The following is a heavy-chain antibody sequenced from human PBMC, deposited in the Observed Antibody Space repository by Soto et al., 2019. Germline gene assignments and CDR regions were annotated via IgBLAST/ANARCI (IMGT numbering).Heavy chain of an antibody. V-gene: IGHV1-69*01. CDR1: GGTFSSFA. J-gene: IGHJ6*02. D-gene: IGHD2-2*01. Sequence: QVQLVQSGAEVKSPGSSVKVSCKTSGGTFSSFAFNWVRQAPGQGLEWMGGIVPIFETTNYAQKFQGRVTLTADESTNTSYMELSNLRSEDTAMYYCATVTWPDQYYGMDVWGQGTTVTVS. CDR3: ATVTWPDQYYGMDV. CDR2: IVPIFETT.